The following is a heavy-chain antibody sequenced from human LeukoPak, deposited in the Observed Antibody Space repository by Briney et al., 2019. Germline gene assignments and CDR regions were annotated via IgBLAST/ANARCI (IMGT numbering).Heavy chain of an antibody. J-gene: IGHJ4*02. V-gene: IGHV3-21*01. CDR1: GSTFSAYS. CDR3: ARDYVSKADY. D-gene: IGHD3-16*01. CDR2: ISSSSNYI. Sequence: PGGSLRLSCAASGSTFSAYSMNWVRQAPGKGLDWVSSISSSSNYIYYADSVKGRFTISRDNAKNSLYLQMNSLRAEDTAVYYCARDYVSKADYWGQGTLVTVSS.